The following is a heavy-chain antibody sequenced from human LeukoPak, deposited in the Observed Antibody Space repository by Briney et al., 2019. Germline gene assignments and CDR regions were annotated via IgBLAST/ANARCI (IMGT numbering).Heavy chain of an antibody. CDR2: ISGGGGST. J-gene: IGHJ4*02. Sequence: GGSLRLSCAASGFTFSSYGMSWVRQAPGKGLEWVSAISGGGGSTYYADSVKGRFTISRDNSKNTLYLQMNSLRAEDTAVYYCAKFGGTSYSNYFDYWGQGTLVTVSS. CDR3: AKFGGTSYSNYFDY. CDR1: GFTFSSYG. D-gene: IGHD2-15*01. V-gene: IGHV3-23*01.